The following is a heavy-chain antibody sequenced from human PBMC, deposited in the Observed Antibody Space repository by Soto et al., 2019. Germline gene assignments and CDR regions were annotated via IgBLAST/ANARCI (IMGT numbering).Heavy chain of an antibody. CDR2: INPNSGGT. CDR3: ARGMGGSGYYYIYLAY. V-gene: IGHV1-2*04. CDR1: GYTFTGYY. J-gene: IGHJ4*02. D-gene: IGHD3-22*01. Sequence: ASVKVSCKASGYTFTGYYMHWVRQAPGQGLEWMGWINPNSGGTNYAQKFQGWVTMTRDTSISTAYMELSRLRSDDTAVYYCARGMGGSGYYYIYLAYWGQGTLVTVSS.